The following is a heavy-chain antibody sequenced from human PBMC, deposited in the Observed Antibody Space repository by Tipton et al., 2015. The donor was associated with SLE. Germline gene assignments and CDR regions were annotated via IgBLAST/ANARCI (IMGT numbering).Heavy chain of an antibody. V-gene: IGHV1-18*01. CDR2: ITAYNGDT. D-gene: IGHD1-1*01. CDR3: ARGGGTTIMDY. J-gene: IGHJ4*02. Sequence: QVQLVQSGAEVKKPGASVKVSCKASGYTFTNYAISWVRQAPGQGLEWMGWITAYNGDTNYAQRLQGRGTMTTDTSTNTTYMELRSLESDDTAVYFCARGGGTTIMDYWGQGTLVTVSS. CDR1: GYTFTNYA.